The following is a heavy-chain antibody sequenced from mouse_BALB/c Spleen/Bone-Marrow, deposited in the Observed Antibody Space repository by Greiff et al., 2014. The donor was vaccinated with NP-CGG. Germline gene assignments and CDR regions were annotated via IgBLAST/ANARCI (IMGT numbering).Heavy chain of an antibody. Sequence: EVQLVESGPELVKPGPSVKISCKASGYSFTGYYMHWVKQSHGKSLEWIGKLNPYNGGTSYNQKFKGKATLTVDTSSSTAFMELHSLTSEDSLVYYCARQSYGNYAYWGLGTLVTVSA. D-gene: IGHD2-10*02. V-gene: IGHV1S30*01. CDR1: GYSFTGYY. J-gene: IGHJ3*01. CDR3: ARQSYGNYAY. CDR2: LNPYNGGT.